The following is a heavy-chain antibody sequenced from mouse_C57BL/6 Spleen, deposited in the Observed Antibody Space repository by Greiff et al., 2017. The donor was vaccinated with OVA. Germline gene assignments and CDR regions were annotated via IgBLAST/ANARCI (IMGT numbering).Heavy chain of an antibody. CDR1: GYTFTDYY. CDR3: ARGNDYCDY. V-gene: IGHV1-19*01. Sequence: EVQLQESGPVLVKPGASVKMSCKASGYTFTDYYMNWVKQSHGKSLEWIGVINPYNGGTSYNQKFKGKATLTVDKSSSTAYMELNSLTSEDSAVYYCARGNDYCDYWGQGTTLTVSS. J-gene: IGHJ2*01. CDR2: INPYNGGT. D-gene: IGHD2-3*01.